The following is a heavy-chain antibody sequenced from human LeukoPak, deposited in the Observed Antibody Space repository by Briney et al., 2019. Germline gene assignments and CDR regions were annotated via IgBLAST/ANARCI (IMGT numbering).Heavy chain of an antibody. J-gene: IGHJ4*02. Sequence: GGSLRLSCAASGLTFRNYAMSWVRQAPEKGLEWVSAISGYGYNTYYADSVQGRFTISRDNSKNTLYLQMNSLRAEDTAVYYCAKMGPGAYYYDSSDFDFWGQGTLVTVSS. V-gene: IGHV3-23*01. D-gene: IGHD3-22*01. CDR1: GLTFRNYA. CDR3: AKMGPGAYYYDSSDFDF. CDR2: ISGYGYNT.